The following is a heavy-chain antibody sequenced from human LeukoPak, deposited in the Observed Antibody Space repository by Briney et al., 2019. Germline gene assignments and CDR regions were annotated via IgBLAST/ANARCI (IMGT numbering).Heavy chain of an antibody. CDR3: AKREYNYAKYFDY. CDR2: IGDSGDST. Sequence: GGSLRLSCAASGFTFSSYAMSWVRQAPGKGLEGVSTIGDSGDSTFYADSVKGRFTISRDNSKNTLYLQMNSLRAEDTAIYYCAKREYNYAKYFDYWGQGTLVTVSS. J-gene: IGHJ4*02. V-gene: IGHV3-23*01. CDR1: GFTFSSYA. D-gene: IGHD5-18*01.